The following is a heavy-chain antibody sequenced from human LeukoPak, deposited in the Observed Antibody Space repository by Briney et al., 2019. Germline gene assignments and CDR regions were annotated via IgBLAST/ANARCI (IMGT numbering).Heavy chain of an antibody. CDR1: GFTFSNYW. CDR2: IKSDGSTT. J-gene: IGHJ4*02. Sequence: GESLRLSCAASGFTFSNYWMHWVRQAPGKGLVWVSRIKSDGSTTTYADSVKGRFTISRDNSKNTLYLQMNSLRAEDTAVYYCARDRLVYYGSGDGYFDYWGQGTLVTVSS. D-gene: IGHD3-10*01. CDR3: ARDRLVYYGSGDGYFDY. V-gene: IGHV3-74*01.